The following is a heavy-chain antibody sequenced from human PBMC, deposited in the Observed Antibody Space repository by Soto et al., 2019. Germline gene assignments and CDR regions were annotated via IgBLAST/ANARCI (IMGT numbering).Heavy chain of an antibody. D-gene: IGHD3-10*01. Sequence: QITLKESGPTLVKPTQTLTLTCTLSGFSRSTRGMGVGCIRQPPGEALECLALIYLDNDRRYRPSLKSRLTITKDTAKTEVVLTMTSMDPVDTATYYCVPNDYYGSGSQTYYFDRWGQGSLVTVS. CDR1: GFSRSTRGMG. CDR3: VPNDYYGSGSQTYYFDR. V-gene: IGHV2-5*02. CDR2: IYLDNDR. J-gene: IGHJ4*02.